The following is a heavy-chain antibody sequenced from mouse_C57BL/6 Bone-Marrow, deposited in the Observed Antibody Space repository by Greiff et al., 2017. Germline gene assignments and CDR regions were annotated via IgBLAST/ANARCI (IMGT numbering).Heavy chain of an antibody. CDR1: GYAFSSSW. Sequence: VKLMESGPELVKPGASVKISCKASGYAFSSSWMNWVKQRPGKGLEWIGRIYPGDGDTNYNGKFKGKATLTADKSSSTAYMQLSSLTSEDSAVYFCAGYYGVARGYAMDYWGQGTSVTVSS. CDR3: AGYYGVARGYAMDY. J-gene: IGHJ4*01. V-gene: IGHV1-82*01. D-gene: IGHD1-1*01. CDR2: IYPGDGDT.